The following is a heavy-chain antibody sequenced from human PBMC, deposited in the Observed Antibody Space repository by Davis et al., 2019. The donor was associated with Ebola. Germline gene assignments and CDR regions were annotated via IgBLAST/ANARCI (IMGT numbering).Heavy chain of an antibody. CDR3: ARDLSSSAGGP. CDR1: GYTFTSYG. J-gene: IGHJ5*02. Sequence: SVKVSCKASGYTFTSYGISWVRQAPGQGLEWMGRIIPILGIANYAQKFQGRVTITADKSTSTAYMELSSLRSEDTAVYYCARDLSSSAGGPWGQGTLVTVSS. D-gene: IGHD6-13*01. V-gene: IGHV1-69*04. CDR2: IIPILGIA.